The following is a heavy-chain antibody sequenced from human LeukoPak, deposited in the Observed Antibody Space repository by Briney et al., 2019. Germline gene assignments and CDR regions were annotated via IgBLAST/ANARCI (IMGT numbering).Heavy chain of an antibody. CDR2: VYTDGNI. CDR3: ARHVVAVGFDY. J-gene: IGHJ4*02. Sequence: GGSLRFSCTASGFTVSGNYMNWVRQAPGKGLEWVSVVYTDGNIYYADSVKGRFTISRDNAKNSLYLRMNSLRAEDTAVYYCARHVVAVGFDYWGQGTLVTVSS. CDR1: GFTVSGNY. D-gene: IGHD3-22*01. V-gene: IGHV3-66*04.